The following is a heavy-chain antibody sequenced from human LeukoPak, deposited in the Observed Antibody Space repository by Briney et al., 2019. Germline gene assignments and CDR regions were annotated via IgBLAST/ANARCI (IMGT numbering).Heavy chain of an antibody. Sequence: ASVKVSCKASGGTFSSYAISWVRQAPGQGLEWMGGIIPIFGTANYAQKFQGRVTITTDESTSIAYMELSSLRSEDTAVYYCAREAGDIVVVPAASPLNWFDPWGQGTLVTVSS. CDR2: IIPIFGTA. CDR1: GGTFSSYA. V-gene: IGHV1-69*05. CDR3: AREAGDIVVVPAASPLNWFDP. D-gene: IGHD2-2*01. J-gene: IGHJ5*02.